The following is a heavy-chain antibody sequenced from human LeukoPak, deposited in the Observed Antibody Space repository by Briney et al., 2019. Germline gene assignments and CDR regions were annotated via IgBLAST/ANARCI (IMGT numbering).Heavy chain of an antibody. D-gene: IGHD3-9*01. V-gene: IGHV4-61*09. Sequence: PSQTLSLTCTVSGGSISSGSYYWSWIRQPAGKGLEWIGHIYTSGSTNYNPSLKSRVTISVDTSNNQFSLKLSSVTAADTAVYYCARQLGFYDMRCWFDPWGQGTLVTVSS. CDR1: GGSISSGSYY. CDR2: IYTSGST. J-gene: IGHJ5*02. CDR3: ARQLGFYDMRCWFDP.